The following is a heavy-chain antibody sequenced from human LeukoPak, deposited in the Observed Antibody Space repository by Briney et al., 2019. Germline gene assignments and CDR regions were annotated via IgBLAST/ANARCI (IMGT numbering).Heavy chain of an antibody. Sequence: SETLSLTCAIYAGSFSGFYWSWLRQPPGRGLEWIGEINHSGSTNYNPSLKSRVTISVDTSKNQFSLQLSSVTATNTAVYYCARQRLRLRLDAFDYWGQGTLVTVSS. J-gene: IGHJ4*02. CDR3: ARQRLRLRLDAFDY. CDR2: INHSGST. V-gene: IGHV4-34*01. CDR1: AGSFSGFY. D-gene: IGHD5-12*01.